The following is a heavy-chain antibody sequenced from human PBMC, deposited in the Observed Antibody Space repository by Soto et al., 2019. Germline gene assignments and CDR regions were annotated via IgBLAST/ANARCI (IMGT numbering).Heavy chain of an antibody. Sequence: EVQLLESGGGLVHPGGSLRLSCAASGFTFTNYAMSWVRQAPGKGLEWVSVTSGSGGSTYYADCVKGRFTISRDNSKNTLYLQMDSLRAEDTAVFYCAKVIVVIAAAGDYFDHWGQGTLVTVSS. CDR2: TSGSGGST. D-gene: IGHD2-21*01. J-gene: IGHJ4*02. CDR3: AKVIVVIAAAGDYFDH. CDR1: GFTFTNYA. V-gene: IGHV3-23*01.